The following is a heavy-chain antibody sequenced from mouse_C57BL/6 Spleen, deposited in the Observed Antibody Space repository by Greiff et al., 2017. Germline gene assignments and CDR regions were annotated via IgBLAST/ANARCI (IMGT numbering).Heavy chain of an antibody. CDR1: GYSFTGYY. V-gene: IGHV1-42*01. CDR3: ARNYGSSSWFAY. CDR2: INPSTGGT. D-gene: IGHD1-1*01. J-gene: IGHJ3*01. Sequence: VQLQQSGPELVKPGASVKISCKASGYSFTGYYMNWVKQSPEQSLEWIGEINPSTGGTTYNQKFKAKATLTVDKSSSTAYMQLQSLTSSDSSVYYCARNYGSSSWFAYWGQGTLVTVSA.